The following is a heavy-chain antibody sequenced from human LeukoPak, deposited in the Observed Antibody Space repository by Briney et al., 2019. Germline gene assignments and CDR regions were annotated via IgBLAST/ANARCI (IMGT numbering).Heavy chain of an antibody. V-gene: IGHV4-59*12. J-gene: IGHJ4*02. D-gene: IGHD6-13*01. CDR2: IYYSRGT. Sequence: SETLSLACTVSGGSITTYYWSWIRQPPGKGLEWIGYIYYSRGTMYNPSLKSRVTISIDTSKNQFSLKLSSVTAADTAVYYCASIAAAGKSATRWGQGTLVTVSS. CDR3: ASIAAAGKSATR. CDR1: GGSITTYY.